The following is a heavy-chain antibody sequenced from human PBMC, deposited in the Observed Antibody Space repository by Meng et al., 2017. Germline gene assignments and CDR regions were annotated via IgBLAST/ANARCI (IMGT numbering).Heavy chain of an antibody. J-gene: IGHJ6*02. CDR2: IYPGDSDT. D-gene: IGHD2-8*01. Sequence: GESLKISCKGSGYSFTSYWIGWVRQMPGKGLEWMGIIYPGDSDTRYSPSFQGQVTISADKSISTAYLQWSSLKASDTAMYYGARRGVQGYFYYGMDVWGQGTTVTVSS. V-gene: IGHV5-51*01. CDR3: ARRGVQGYFYYGMDV. CDR1: GYSFTSYW.